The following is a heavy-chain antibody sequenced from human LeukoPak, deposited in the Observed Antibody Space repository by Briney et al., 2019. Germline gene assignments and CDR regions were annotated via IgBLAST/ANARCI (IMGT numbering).Heavy chain of an antibody. V-gene: IGHV3-21*01. D-gene: IGHD1-26*01. CDR3: TRDVGASAPDAFDI. J-gene: IGHJ3*02. CDR2: ISSSSGYI. CDR1: GFTFSTYN. Sequence: PGGSLRLSCAASGFTFSTYNMNWVRQAPGKGLEWVSSISSSSGYIYYADSVKGRFTISRDNAKNSLYLQMNSLRAEDTDVYYCTRDVGASAPDAFDIWGQGTMVTVSS.